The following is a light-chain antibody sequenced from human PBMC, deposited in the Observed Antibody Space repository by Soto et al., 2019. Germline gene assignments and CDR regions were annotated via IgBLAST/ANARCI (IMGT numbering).Light chain of an antibody. CDR2: DAY. Sequence: EIVLTQSPGTLSLSPGERAILSCGASQTVSSVYLAWYQQKPGLAPRLLIYDAYSRATGIPDRFSGSGSGTDFTLPISRLEPEDFAVYYCQHYDSHPYTFGQGTKLEIK. J-gene: IGKJ2*01. CDR1: QTVSSVY. CDR3: QHYDSHPYT. V-gene: IGKV3D-20*01.